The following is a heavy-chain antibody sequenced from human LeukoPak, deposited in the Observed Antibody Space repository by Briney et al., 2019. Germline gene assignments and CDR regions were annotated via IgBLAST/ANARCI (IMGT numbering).Heavy chain of an antibody. D-gene: IGHD3-22*01. J-gene: IGHJ4*02. CDR1: GFTFSSYS. V-gene: IGHV3-21*04. Sequence: MSGGSLRLSCAASGFTFSSYSMNWVRQAPGKGLEWVSSISSSSSYIYYADSVKGRFTISRDKTKNTLYMQMNSLRAEDTAVYYCAKSAYYDASGYYREYYFDYWGQGTLVTVSS. CDR2: ISSSSSYI. CDR3: AKSAYYDASGYYREYYFDY.